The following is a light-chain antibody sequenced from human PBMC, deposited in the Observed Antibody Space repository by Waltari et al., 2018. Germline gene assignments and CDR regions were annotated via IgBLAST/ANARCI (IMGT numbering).Light chain of an antibody. J-gene: IGLJ3*02. CDR2: INSDGSH. Sequence: QLALTQSPSASASLGASVKLTCTLDSGHSSNVVAWHQQHPEKGPRSLMKINSDGSHSKGDGIPVRFSGSSAGAERYLTISSVQSDDEADYYCQTGGHGTWVFGGGTKLTVL. CDR3: QTGGHGTWV. V-gene: IGLV4-69*01. CDR1: SGHSSNV.